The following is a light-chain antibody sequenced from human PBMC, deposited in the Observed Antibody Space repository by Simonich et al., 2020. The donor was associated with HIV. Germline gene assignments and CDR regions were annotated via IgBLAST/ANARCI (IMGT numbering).Light chain of an antibody. V-gene: IGKV3-15*01. CDR2: GAS. CDR1: QSVSST. Sequence: EIVMTQSPATLSVSPGERATLSRRASQSVSSTLAWYQQKPGQAPRLLIYGASTRATGIPARFSGSGSGTEFTLTISILQSEDFAVYYCQQYNNWPPLTFGGGTKVEIK. CDR3: QQYNNWPPLT. J-gene: IGKJ4*01.